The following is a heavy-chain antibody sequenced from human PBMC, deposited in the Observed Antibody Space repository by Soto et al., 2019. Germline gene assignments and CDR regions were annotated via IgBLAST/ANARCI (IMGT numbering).Heavy chain of an antibody. V-gene: IGHV4-39*01. D-gene: IGHD2-2*01. CDR3: ATSCSSSGCYFDY. Sequence: SETLSLTCSVSGGSITGSSSYWGWVRQPPEKGLEWIANIYYSGSTYYNPSLKSRVTMSVDTSKNQFSLELRSVTDADTAVYYCATSCSSSGCYFDYWGQGTLVTVSS. J-gene: IGHJ4*02. CDR1: GGSITGSSSY. CDR2: IYYSGST.